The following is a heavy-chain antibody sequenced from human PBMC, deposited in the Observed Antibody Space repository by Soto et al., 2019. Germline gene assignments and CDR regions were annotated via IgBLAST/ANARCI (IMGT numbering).Heavy chain of an antibody. D-gene: IGHD3-3*02. V-gene: IGHV1-2*02. J-gene: IGHJ4*01. CDR1: GYTFTAYA. CDR2: MNPNSGDA. Sequence: QVQLVNSGAELKKPGASVKVSCKASGYTFTAYAMHWVRQAPGQGLEWMGLMNPNSGDATYAQTLQGRFRMPMDTTISIVYMELSSLRYDDTAVYYCSREASAVLAIYYWGHGTLVTVSS. CDR3: SREASAVLAIYY.